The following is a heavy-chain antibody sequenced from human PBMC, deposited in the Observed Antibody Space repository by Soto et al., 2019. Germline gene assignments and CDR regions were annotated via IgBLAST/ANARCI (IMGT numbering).Heavy chain of an antibody. J-gene: IGHJ4*02. V-gene: IGHV3-23*01. CDR3: AKAPYYFVVRGQAFDY. Sequence: GGSLRLSCAASGFTFSSYAMSWVRQAPGKGLEWVSAISGSGGSTYYADSVKGRFTISRDNSKNTLYLQMNSLRAEDTAVYYCAKAPYYFVVRGQAFDYWGQGTLVTVSS. CDR1: GFTFSSYA. D-gene: IGHD3-10*01. CDR2: ISGSGGST.